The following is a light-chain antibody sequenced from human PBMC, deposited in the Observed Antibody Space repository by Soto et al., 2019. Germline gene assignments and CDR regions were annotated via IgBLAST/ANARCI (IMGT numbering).Light chain of an antibody. CDR2: AVT. J-gene: IGLJ3*02. Sequence: QSVLTQPASVSGSPGQSISISCTGTSSDIGAYDYVSWHQQYPGKAPKLIIYAVTDRPSGISDRLSASKSGNTASLAISGLQPEDEADYYCSSHTTSNTWVFGGGTKLTVL. CDR1: SSDIGAYDY. CDR3: SSHTTSNTWV. V-gene: IGLV2-14*01.